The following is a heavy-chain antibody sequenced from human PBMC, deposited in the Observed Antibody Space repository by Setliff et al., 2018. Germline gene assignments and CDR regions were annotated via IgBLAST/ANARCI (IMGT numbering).Heavy chain of an antibody. Sequence: SETLSLTCSVSGASITSGGFYWTWIRQPAGKGLEWIGHISPSGSTTYNPSVTSRVTISLDTSKNHFSLELDSVTAADTALYYCARSPSSGAYWNPRPFYSDYWARGTLVTVSS. CDR3: ARSPSSGAYWNPRPFYSDY. J-gene: IGHJ4*02. D-gene: IGHD1-26*01. CDR2: ISPSGST. CDR1: GASITSGGFY. V-gene: IGHV4-61*09.